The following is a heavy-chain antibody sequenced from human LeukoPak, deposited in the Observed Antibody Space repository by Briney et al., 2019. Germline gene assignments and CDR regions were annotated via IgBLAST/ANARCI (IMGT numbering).Heavy chain of an antibody. CDR3: ARDGRRYSSSWYYFDC. Sequence: PSETLSLTCTVSGGSISSGGYYWSWIRQHPGKGLEWIGYIYYSGSTYYNPSLESRVTISVDTSKNQFSLKLSSVTAADTAVYYCARDGRRYSSSWYYFDCWGQGTLVTVSS. D-gene: IGHD6-13*01. J-gene: IGHJ4*02. CDR2: IYYSGST. CDR1: GGSISSGGYY. V-gene: IGHV4-31*03.